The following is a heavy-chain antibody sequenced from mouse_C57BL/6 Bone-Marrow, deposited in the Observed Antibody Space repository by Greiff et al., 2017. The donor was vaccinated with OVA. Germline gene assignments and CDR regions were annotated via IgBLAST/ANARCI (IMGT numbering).Heavy chain of an antibody. CDR1: GYTFTSYT. J-gene: IGHJ4*01. Sequence: VKLLESGAELARPGASVKMSCKASGYTFTSYTMHWVKQRPGQGLEWIGYINPSSGYTKYYQKFKDKATLTADKSSSTAYMQLSSLTSEDSAVYYCARRWVSDYWGQGTSVTVSS. D-gene: IGHD6-2*01. CDR2: INPSSGYT. V-gene: IGHV1-4*01. CDR3: ARRWVSDY.